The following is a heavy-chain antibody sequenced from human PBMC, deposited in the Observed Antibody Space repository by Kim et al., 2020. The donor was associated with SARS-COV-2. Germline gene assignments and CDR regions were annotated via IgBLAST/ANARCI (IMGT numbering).Heavy chain of an antibody. CDR2: IKQDGSEK. J-gene: IGHJ4*02. V-gene: IGHV3-7*01. CDR1: GFTFSSYW. CDR3: ARATLDILTGYPYHFDY. D-gene: IGHD3-9*01. Sequence: GGSLRLSCAASGFTFSSYWMSWVRQAPGKGLEWVANIKQDGSEKYYVDSVKGRFTISRDNAKNSLYLQMNSLRAEDTAVYYCARATLDILTGYPYHFDYWGQGTLVTVSS.